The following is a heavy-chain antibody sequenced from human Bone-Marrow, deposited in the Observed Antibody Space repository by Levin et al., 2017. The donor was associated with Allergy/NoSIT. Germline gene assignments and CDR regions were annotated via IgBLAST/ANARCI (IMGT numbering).Heavy chain of an antibody. CDR2: ISYDGSNK. V-gene: IGHV3-30*18. CDR1: GFTFSSYG. CDR3: AKDYSTMGREPLDWFDP. D-gene: IGHD3-10*01. J-gene: IGHJ5*02. Sequence: QPGGSLRLSCAASGFTFSSYGMHWVRQAPGKGLEWVAVISYDGSNKYYADSVKGRFTISRDNSKNTLYLQMNSLRAEDTAVYYCAKDYSTMGREPLDWFDPWGQGTLVTVSS.